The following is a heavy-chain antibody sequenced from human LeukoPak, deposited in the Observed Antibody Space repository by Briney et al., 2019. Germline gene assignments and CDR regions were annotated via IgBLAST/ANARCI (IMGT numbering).Heavy chain of an antibody. J-gene: IGHJ4*02. CDR1: GFTFSSYA. V-gene: IGHV3-23*01. D-gene: IGHD1-26*01. CDR2: ISGSGGST. CDR3: ACGGRANQIVDY. Sequence: GGSLRLSCAASGFTFSSYAMSWVRQAPGKGLEWVSAISGSGGSTYYADSVKGRFTISRDNSKNTLYLQMNSLRAEDTAVYYCACGGRANQIVDYWGQGTLVTVSS.